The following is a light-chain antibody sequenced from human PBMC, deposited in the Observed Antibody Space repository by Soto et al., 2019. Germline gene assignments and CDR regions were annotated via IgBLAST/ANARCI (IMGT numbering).Light chain of an antibody. CDR1: QSISTW. J-gene: IGKJ2*01. V-gene: IGKV1-5*03. CDR2: KAS. Sequence: DIQMTQSPSTLSASVGDRVTITCRASQSISTWLAWYQQKPGKAPKVLIYKASILQSGVPSRFSGRGSGTEFTLTISSLQPDDFATYYCQQYNSYSRTFGQGTKLEIK. CDR3: QQYNSYSRT.